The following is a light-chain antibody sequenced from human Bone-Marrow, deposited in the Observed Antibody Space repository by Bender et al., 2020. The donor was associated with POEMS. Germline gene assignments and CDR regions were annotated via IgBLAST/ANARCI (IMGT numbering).Light chain of an antibody. CDR1: FLDIGGYDS. CDR2: DVA. V-gene: IGLV2-14*03. CDR3: CSYAGSYTLV. Sequence: QSALTQPASVSGSPGQSITISCTGTFLDIGGYDSVAWYQQHPGKAPKLLIYDVATRPSGVSNRFSGSKSGNTASLTISGLQAEDEADYYCCSYAGSYTLVFGGGTKLTVL. J-gene: IGLJ3*02.